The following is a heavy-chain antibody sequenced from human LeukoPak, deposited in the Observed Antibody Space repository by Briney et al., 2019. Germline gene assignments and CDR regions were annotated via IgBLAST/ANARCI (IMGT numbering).Heavy chain of an antibody. CDR1: GFTFSSYA. Sequence: PGGSLRLSCAASGFTFSSYAMNWVRQAPGKGLESISVISGSGDATNYADSVKGRFTISRDNSKSTLYVQMNSLRAEDTAVYYCAKSTSFYLDSWGQGTLVTVSS. J-gene: IGHJ4*02. CDR2: ISGSGDAT. V-gene: IGHV3-23*01. CDR3: AKSTSFYLDS.